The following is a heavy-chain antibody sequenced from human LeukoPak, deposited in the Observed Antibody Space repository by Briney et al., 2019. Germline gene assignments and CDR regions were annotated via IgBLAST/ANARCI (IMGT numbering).Heavy chain of an antibody. CDR1: GFTFSSYW. D-gene: IGHD6-19*01. J-gene: IGHJ4*02. CDR3: ARADGAVAAIFDY. CDR2: IKQDGSEK. Sequence: GGSLRLSCAASGFTFSSYWMSWVRQAPGKGLEWVANIKQDGSEKYYVDSVEGRFTISRDNAKNSLYLQMNSLRVEDTAVYYCARADGAVAAIFDYWGQGNLVTVSS. V-gene: IGHV3-7*03.